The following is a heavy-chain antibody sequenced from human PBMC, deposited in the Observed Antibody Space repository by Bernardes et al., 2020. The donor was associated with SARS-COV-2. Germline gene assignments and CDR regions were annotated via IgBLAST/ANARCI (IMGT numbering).Heavy chain of an antibody. CDR2: INPSSGVT. D-gene: IGHD3-10*01. J-gene: IGHJ4*02. V-gene: IGHV1-2*02. CDR1: GYTFTHYY. CDR3: ARWPISSIDY. Sequence: ASVKVSCKASGYTFTHYYIHWVRQAPGQGFEWMGWINPSSGVTNYAQKFQGGVTMTRDTSISTAYMELSSLRADDTAVFYCARWPISSIDYWGQGSMVTVSS.